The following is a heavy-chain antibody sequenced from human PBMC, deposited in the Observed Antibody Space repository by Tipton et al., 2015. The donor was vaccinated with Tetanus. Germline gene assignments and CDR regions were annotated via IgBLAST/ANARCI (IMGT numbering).Heavy chain of an antibody. J-gene: IGHJ5*02. CDR2: ISYNGRA. CDR1: GASISSGGYY. Sequence: TLSLTCTVSGASISSGGYYWGWIRQHPGKGLEWIGHISYNGRASYNPSLKGRVTMLLDTSKNQFSLKLTSVTAADTAMHYCARGSDIVVVPGVTRADWFDPWGQGTLVTVSS. V-gene: IGHV4-31*03. D-gene: IGHD2-2*01. CDR3: ARGSDIVVVPGVTRADWFDP.